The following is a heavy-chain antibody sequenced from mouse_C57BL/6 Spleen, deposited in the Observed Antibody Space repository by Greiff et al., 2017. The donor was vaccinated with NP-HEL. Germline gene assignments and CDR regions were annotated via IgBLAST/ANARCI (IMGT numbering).Heavy chain of an antibody. V-gene: IGHV1-42*01. CDR3: ARYYGNLYAMDY. D-gene: IGHD2-1*01. J-gene: IGHJ4*01. Sequence: VQLQQSGPELVKPGASVKISCKASGYSFTGYYMNWVKQSPEKSLEWIGEINPSTGGTTYNQKFKAKATLTVDKSSSTAYMQLKSLTSEDSAVYYCARYYGNLYAMDYWGQGTSVTVSS. CDR1: GYSFTGYY. CDR2: INPSTGGT.